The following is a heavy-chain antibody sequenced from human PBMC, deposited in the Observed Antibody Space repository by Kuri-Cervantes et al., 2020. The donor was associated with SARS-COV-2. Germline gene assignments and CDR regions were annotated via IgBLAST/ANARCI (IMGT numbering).Heavy chain of an antibody. J-gene: IGHJ4*02. CDR3: ARGSSRMLYPFDY. CDR1: GFTFSSYA. Sequence: GESLKISCAASGFTFSSYAMSWVRQAPGKGLEWVAVISYDGSNKYYADSVKGRFTISRDSSKNTLYLQMNSLRAEDTAVYYCARGSSRMLYPFDYWGQGTLVTVSS. D-gene: IGHD2-8*01. V-gene: IGHV3-30-3*01. CDR2: ISYDGSNK.